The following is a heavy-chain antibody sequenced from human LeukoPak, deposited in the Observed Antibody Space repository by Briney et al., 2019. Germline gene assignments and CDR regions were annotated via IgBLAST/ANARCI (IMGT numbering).Heavy chain of an antibody. D-gene: IGHD6-13*01. V-gene: IGHV1-2*02. J-gene: IGHJ5*02. CDR3: ARTLIAAAATEFDP. Sequence: ASVKVSCTASGYTFTAYYMHWVRQAPGQGLEWMGWINPNSGGTNYAQKFQGRVTMTRDTSISTAYMELSRLRSDDTAVYYCARTLIAAAATEFDPWGQGTLVTVSS. CDR1: GYTFTAYY. CDR2: INPNSGGT.